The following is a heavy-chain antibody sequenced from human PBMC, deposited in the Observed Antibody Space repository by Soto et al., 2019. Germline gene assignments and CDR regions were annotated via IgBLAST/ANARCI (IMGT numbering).Heavy chain of an antibody. D-gene: IGHD3-16*01. J-gene: IGHJ4*02. CDR1: GFTFSTYW. CDR2: INQDGSER. Sequence: EVQLVEAGGGLVQPGGSLRLPCAASGFTFSTYWMTWVRQPSGKGLEWVASINQDGSERYYVDSVRGRFTISRDNAKNSLYLQINSLRAEDTAVYYCVCGGNFFVYWGQGTLVTVSP. V-gene: IGHV3-7*01. CDR3: VCGGNFFVY.